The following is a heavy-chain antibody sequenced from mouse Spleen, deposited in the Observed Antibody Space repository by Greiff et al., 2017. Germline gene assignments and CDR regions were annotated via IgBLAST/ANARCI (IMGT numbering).Heavy chain of an antibody. J-gene: IGHJ2*01. Sequence: VQLQQPGPELVKPGASVKISCKASGYAFSSSWMNWVKQRPGKGLEWIGRIYPGDGDTNYNGKFKGKATVTADKSSSTTYMQLSSLTSEDSAVYFCAKTGYFDSWGQGTTLTVSS. CDR1: GYAFSSSW. D-gene: IGHD4-1*01. CDR2: IYPGDGDT. CDR3: AKTGYFDS. V-gene: IGHV1-82*01.